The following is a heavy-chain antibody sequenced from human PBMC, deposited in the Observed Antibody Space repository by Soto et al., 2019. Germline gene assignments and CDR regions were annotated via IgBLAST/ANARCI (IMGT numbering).Heavy chain of an antibody. CDR2: ISSSSTYI. V-gene: IGHV3-21*01. CDR3: AREGGNYYYYYGMDV. CDR1: GISFSSHS. Sequence: EVQVVESGGGLVKPGGSLRLSCAASGISFSSHSMNWVRQAPGKGLEWVSSISSSSTYIYYADSVKGRFTISRDNAQNRLSLQMNSLRAENTAVYYCAREGGNYYYYYGMDVWGQGTTVTVSS. J-gene: IGHJ6*02. D-gene: IGHD4-4*01.